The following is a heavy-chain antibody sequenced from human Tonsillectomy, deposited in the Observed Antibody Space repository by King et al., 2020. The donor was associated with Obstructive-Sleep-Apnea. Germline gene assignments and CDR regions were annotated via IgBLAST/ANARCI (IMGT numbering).Heavy chain of an antibody. CDR3: AREGGGSGSSTFDY. J-gene: IGHJ4*01. Sequence: VQLVQSGGGVVKPGRSLRLSCAASGFTFSNSGMHWVRQAPGKGLEWVTFISYDGGDKHYADSVKGRFTISRDNSKNTLYLQMNSLTAEDTAVYYCAREGGGSGSSTFDYWGHGTLVTVSS. D-gene: IGHD3-10*01. CDR1: GFTFSNSG. CDR2: ISYDGGDK. V-gene: IGHV3-30*03.